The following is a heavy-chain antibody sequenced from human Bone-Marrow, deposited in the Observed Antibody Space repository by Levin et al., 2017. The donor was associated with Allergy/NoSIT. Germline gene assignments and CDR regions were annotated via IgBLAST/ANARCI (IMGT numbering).Heavy chain of an antibody. CDR2: IKEDESEK. V-gene: IGHV3-7*01. J-gene: IGHJ3*02. D-gene: IGHD6-13*01. CDR1: GFTFSNYG. CDR3: ARDENIRYNTGWYDALDI. Sequence: GGSLRLSCVASGFTFSNYGMCWVRQAPGKGLEWVANIKEDESEKNYGDSVKGRFTISRDNAKNSLYLQMNNLRAEDTAIYFCARDENIRYNTGWYDALDIWGQGTVVTVSS.